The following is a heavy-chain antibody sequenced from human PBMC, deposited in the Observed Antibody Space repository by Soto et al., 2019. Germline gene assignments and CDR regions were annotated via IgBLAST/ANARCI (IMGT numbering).Heavy chain of an antibody. Sequence: SQTLSLTCAISGDSVSSNSAAWNWIRQSPSRGLEWLGRTYFRSKWYNDYAVSVKSRIIINPDTSNNQFSLQLNSVTPEDTAVYFCAKGDNLGPKTGYAFDPWGQGIMVTVSS. CDR3: AKGDNLGPKTGYAFDP. CDR2: TYFRSKWYN. D-gene: IGHD5-12*01. J-gene: IGHJ5*02. CDR1: GDSVSSNSAA. V-gene: IGHV6-1*01.